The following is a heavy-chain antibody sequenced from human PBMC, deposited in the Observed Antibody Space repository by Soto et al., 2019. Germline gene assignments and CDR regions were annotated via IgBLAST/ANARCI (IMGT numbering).Heavy chain of an antibody. V-gene: IGHV4-39*01. CDR3: ARQIGRGSWSLDH. Sequence: QLQLQEAGPGLVKPAETLSLTCTVSAGSISSSDYWWGWIRQPPGKGLEWIGSIYYTGSTYYNPSLKGRVIISVDTSKNQFSLRLSSVTAADTAVYYCARQIGRGSWSLDHWGQGTLVTVSS. CDR2: IYYTGST. J-gene: IGHJ4*02. CDR1: AGSISSSDYW. D-gene: IGHD6-13*01.